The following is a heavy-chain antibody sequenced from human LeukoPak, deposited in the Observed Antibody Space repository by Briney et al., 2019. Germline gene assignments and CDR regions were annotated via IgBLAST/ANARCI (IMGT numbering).Heavy chain of an antibody. CDR3: ARVYDSSGYYYWGTSSIDY. CDR1: GFTFSSYS. Sequence: GGSLRLSCAASGFTFSSYSMNWVRQAPGKGLEWVSSISSSSSYIYYADSVKGRFTISRDNAKNSLYLQMNSLRAEDTAVYYCARVYDSSGYYYWGTSSIDYWGQGTLVTVSS. J-gene: IGHJ4*02. CDR2: ISSSSSYI. D-gene: IGHD3-22*01. V-gene: IGHV3-21*01.